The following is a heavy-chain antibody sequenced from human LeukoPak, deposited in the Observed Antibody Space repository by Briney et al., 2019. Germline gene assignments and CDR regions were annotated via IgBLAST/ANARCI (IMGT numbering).Heavy chain of an antibody. D-gene: IGHD3-3*01. V-gene: IGHV3-48*03. CDR2: ISSRGSAT. CDR3: AREMEFTGYDFGLDY. CDR1: GFSFSGYE. Sequence: GGSLRLSCTVSGFSFSGYEMNWVRQAPGKELEWISYISSRGSATYYADSVKGRFIISRDDAKNSLYLQMNSLRAEDTAVYYCAREMEFTGYDFGLDYWGQGTLVTVSS. J-gene: IGHJ4*02.